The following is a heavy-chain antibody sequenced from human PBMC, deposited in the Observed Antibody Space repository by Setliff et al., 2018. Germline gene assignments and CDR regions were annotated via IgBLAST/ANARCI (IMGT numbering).Heavy chain of an antibody. V-gene: IGHV4-34*01. D-gene: IGHD3-10*01. CDR3: FGAGTCSY. Sequence: SETLSLTCTVYGGSFSDYYWGWVRQPPGKGLEWIGEINHSGSTNYIPSLKSRLTISVDTSENQFSLQMNSLRNEDTAVYYCFGAGTCSYWGQGTLVTVSS. CDR2: INHSGST. J-gene: IGHJ4*02. CDR1: GGSFSDYY.